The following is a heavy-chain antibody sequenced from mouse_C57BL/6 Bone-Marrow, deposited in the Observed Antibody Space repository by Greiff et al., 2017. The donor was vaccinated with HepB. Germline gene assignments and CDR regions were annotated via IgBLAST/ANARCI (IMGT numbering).Heavy chain of an antibody. D-gene: IGHD1-1*01. CDR3: TRDRYYYGSSLAWFAY. CDR1: GFTFSSYA. J-gene: IGHJ3*01. CDR2: ISSGGDYI. V-gene: IGHV5-9-1*02. Sequence: EVKLMESGEGLVKPGGSLKLSCAASGFTFSSYAMSWVRQTPEKRLEWVAYISSGGDYIYYADTVKGRFTISRDNARNTLYLQMSSLKSEDTAMYYCTRDRYYYGSSLAWFAYWGQGTLVTVSA.